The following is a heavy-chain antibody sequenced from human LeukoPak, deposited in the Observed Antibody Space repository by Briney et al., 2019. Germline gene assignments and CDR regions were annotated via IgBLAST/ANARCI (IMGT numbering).Heavy chain of an antibody. J-gene: IGHJ5*02. Sequence: PGESVRLSCAASGFNYNNYAMNWVRQAPGKGLDWVSAISGSGGSTDYANSVKGRFTISRDNSKNVLYLQMNSLRAEDTAIYYCAKMVTGHNYFDPWGQGTLVTVSS. CDR1: GFNYNNYA. D-gene: IGHD1-20*01. CDR3: AKMVTGHNYFDP. CDR2: ISGSGGST. V-gene: IGHV3-23*01.